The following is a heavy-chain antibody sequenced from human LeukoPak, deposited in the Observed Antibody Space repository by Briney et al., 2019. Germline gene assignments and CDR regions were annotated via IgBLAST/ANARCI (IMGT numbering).Heavy chain of an antibody. CDR3: ARDHGKYCSSTSCYAWYYYGMDV. CDR1: GFTFSSYA. D-gene: IGHD2-2*01. CDR2: ISYDGSNR. Sequence: GRSLRLSCAPSGFTFSSYAMHWVRQAPGKGRAWVAVISYDGSNRYYADSVKGRFTISRDYSKNTLYLQMNSLRAEDTAVYYCARDHGKYCSSTSCYAWYYYGMDVWGKGTTVTVSS. J-gene: IGHJ6*04. V-gene: IGHV3-30*04.